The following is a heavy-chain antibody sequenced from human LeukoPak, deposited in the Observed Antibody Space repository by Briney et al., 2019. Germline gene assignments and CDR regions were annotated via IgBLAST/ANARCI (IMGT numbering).Heavy chain of an antibody. D-gene: IGHD2-2*01. Sequence: GGSLRLSCAASGFTFSNAWMSWVRQAPGKGLEWVGRIKSKTDGGTTDYAAPVKGRFTNSRDDSKNTLYLQMNSLKTEDTAVYYCWGGGHSEYCSSTSCYIALFDYWGQGTLVTVSS. J-gene: IGHJ4*02. CDR3: WGGGHSEYCSSTSCYIALFDY. CDR1: GFTFSNAW. V-gene: IGHV3-15*01. CDR2: IKSKTDGGTT.